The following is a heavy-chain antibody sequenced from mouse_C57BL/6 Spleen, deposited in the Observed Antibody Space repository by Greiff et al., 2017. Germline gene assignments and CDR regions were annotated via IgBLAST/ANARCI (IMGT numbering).Heavy chain of an antibody. J-gene: IGHJ4*01. CDR2: ISYDGSN. V-gene: IGHV3-6*01. CDR3: ARDPYYDGYAMGY. CDR1: GYSITSGYY. Sequence: EVKLQESGPGLVKPSQSLSLTCSVTGYSITSGYYWNWIRQFPGNKLEWMGYISYDGSNNYHPSLKNRISITRDTSKNQFFLKLNSVTTEDTATYYCARDPYYDGYAMGYWGQGTSVTVSS. D-gene: IGHD2-3*01.